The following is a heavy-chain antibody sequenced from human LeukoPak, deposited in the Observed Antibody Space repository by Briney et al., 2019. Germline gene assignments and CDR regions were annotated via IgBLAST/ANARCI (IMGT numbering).Heavy chain of an antibody. CDR1: GFTFSNYW. V-gene: IGHV3-7*01. Sequence: GGSLRLSCAASGFTFSNYWMSWVRQAPGKGLEWVANIKQDGSEKYYVDSVKGRFTVSRDNAKNSLYLQMNSLRAEDTAMYYCARIGYSSSSTDYWGQGTLVTVSS. CDR3: ARIGYSSSSTDY. J-gene: IGHJ4*02. CDR2: IKQDGSEK. D-gene: IGHD6-13*01.